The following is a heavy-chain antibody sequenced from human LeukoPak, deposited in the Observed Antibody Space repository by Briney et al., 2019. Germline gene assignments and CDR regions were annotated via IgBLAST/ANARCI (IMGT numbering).Heavy chain of an antibody. J-gene: IGHJ4*02. D-gene: IGHD3-22*01. CDR1: GFTFGDYA. Sequence: PGGSLRLSCTASGFTFGDYAMSWFRQAPGKGLEWVGFIRSKAYGGTTEYAASVKGRFTISRDDSKSIAYLQMNSLKTEDTAVYYCTRNRYYYDPWGGYFDYWGQGTLVTVSS. V-gene: IGHV3-49*03. CDR3: TRNRYYYDPWGGYFDY. CDR2: IRSKAYGGTT.